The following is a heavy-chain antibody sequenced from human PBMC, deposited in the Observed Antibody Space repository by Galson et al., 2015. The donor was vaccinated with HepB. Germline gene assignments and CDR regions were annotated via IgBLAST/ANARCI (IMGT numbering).Heavy chain of an antibody. D-gene: IGHD1-26*01. V-gene: IGHV3-48*03. Sequence: SLRLSCAASGFTFSSYEMNWVRQAPGKGLEWVSYISSSGSTIYYADSVKGRFTISRDNAKNSLYLQMNSLRAEDTAVYYCARGSGSYYGFAYWGQGTLVTVSS. CDR2: ISSSGSTI. CDR3: ARGSGSYYGFAY. J-gene: IGHJ4*02. CDR1: GFTFSSYE.